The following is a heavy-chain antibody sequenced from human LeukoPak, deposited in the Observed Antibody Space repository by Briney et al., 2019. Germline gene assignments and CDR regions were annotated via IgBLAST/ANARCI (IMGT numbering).Heavy chain of an antibody. CDR2: ISSSGSTI. Sequence: GGSLRLSCAASGFTFSSYEMNWVRQAPGKGLKWVSYISSSGSTIYYADSVKGRFTISRDNAKNSLYLQMNSLRAEDTAVYYCARASAVATSPFDYWGQGTLVTVSS. D-gene: IGHD5-12*01. J-gene: IGHJ4*02. CDR3: ARASAVATSPFDY. V-gene: IGHV3-48*03. CDR1: GFTFSSYE.